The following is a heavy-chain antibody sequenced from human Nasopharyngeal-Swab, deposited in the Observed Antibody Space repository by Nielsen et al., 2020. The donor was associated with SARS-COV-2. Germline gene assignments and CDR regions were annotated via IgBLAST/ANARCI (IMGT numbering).Heavy chain of an antibody. J-gene: IGHJ6*02. V-gene: IGHV4-61*02. CDR1: GGSISSGSYY. CDR3: ARGRRDRYYYGMDV. CDR2: IYTSGST. Sequence: SETLSLTCTVSGGSISSGSYYWSWIRQPAGKGLEWIGRIYTSGSTNYNPSLKSRVTISVDTSKNQFSLKLSSVTAADTAVYYCARGRRDRYYYGMDVWGQGTTVTVSS.